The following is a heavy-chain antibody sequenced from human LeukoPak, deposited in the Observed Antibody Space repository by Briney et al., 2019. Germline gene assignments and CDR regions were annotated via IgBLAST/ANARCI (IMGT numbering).Heavy chain of an antibody. J-gene: IGHJ4*02. D-gene: IGHD2-8*01. CDR2: IIPILGIA. Sequence: SVKVSCKASGGTFTSYAISWVRQAPGQGLEWRGRIIPILGIANYAQKFQGRVTITTDESTSTAYMELSSLRSEDTAVYYCAVGYCTNGVCYTGFDYWGQGTLVTVSS. V-gene: IGHV1-69*04. CDR3: AVGYCTNGVCYTGFDY. CDR1: GGTFTSYA.